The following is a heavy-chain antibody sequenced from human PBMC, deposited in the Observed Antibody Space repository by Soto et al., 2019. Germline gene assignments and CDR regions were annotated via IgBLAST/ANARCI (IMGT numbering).Heavy chain of an antibody. J-gene: IGHJ2*01. V-gene: IGHV3-33*01. CDR1: GFTFSSYG. Sequence: QVQLVESGGGVVQPGRSLRLSCAASGFTFSSYGMHWVRQAPGKGLEWVAVIWYDGSNKYYADSVKGRFTISRDNSKNTLYLQMNSLRAEDTAVYYCARDRARWYFDLWGRGTLVTVSS. CDR3: ARDRARWYFDL. CDR2: IWYDGSNK.